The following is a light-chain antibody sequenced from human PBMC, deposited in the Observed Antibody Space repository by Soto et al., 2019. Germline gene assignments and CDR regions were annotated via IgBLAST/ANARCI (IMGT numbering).Light chain of an antibody. V-gene: IGKV1-5*03. CDR2: EAS. Sequence: DIQMTQSPSTLSASIGDRVTITCRASQTMSSWLAWYQQKPGKAPKLLIYEASSLESGVPSRLSGSGSGTEFTLTISSLQPDDFATYYCQQYNSYPLTFGGGTKVEIK. CDR1: QTMSSW. CDR3: QQYNSYPLT. J-gene: IGKJ4*01.